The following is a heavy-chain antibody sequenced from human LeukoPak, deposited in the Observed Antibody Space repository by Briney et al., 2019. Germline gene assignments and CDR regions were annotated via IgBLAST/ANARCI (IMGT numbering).Heavy chain of an antibody. J-gene: IGHJ4*02. CDR2: IIPIFGTA. V-gene: IGHV1-69*13. CDR1: GGTFSSYA. CDR3: ARELVEMATIMGGFDY. D-gene: IGHD5-24*01. Sequence: ASVKVSCKASGGTFSSYAISWVRQAPGQGLEWMGGIIPIFGTANYAQKFQGRVTITADESTSTAYMELSSLRSEDTAVYYCARELVEMATIMGGFDYWGQGTLVTVSS.